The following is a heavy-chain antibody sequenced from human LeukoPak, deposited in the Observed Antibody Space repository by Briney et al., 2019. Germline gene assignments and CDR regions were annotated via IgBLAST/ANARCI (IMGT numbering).Heavy chain of an antibody. CDR3: ARGPIVAVRNYFDY. V-gene: IGHV1-69*02. Sequence: SVKVSCKTSGDTFNSYTISWVRQAPGQGLEWMGRIIPILGIANYAQKFQGRVTITADKSTSTAYMELSSLRSEDTAVYHCARGPIVAVRNYFDYWGQGTLVTVSS. J-gene: IGHJ4*02. D-gene: IGHD3-22*01. CDR1: GDTFNSYT. CDR2: IIPILGIA.